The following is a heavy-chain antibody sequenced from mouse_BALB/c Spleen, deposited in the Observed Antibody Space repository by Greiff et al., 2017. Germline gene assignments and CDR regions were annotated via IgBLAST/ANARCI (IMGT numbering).Heavy chain of an antibody. CDR3: AREDYYGYNY. CDR1: GYSITSDYA. Sequence: EVQLQQSGPGLVKPSQSLSLTCTVTGYSITSDYAWNWIRQFPGNKLEWMGYISYSGSTSYNPSLKSRISITRDTSKNQFFLQLNSVTTEDTATYYCAREDYYGYNYWGQGTTLTVSS. D-gene: IGHD1-2*01. V-gene: IGHV3-2*02. J-gene: IGHJ2*01. CDR2: ISYSGST.